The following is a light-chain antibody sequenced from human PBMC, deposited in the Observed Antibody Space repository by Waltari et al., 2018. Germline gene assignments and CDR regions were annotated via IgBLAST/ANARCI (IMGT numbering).Light chain of an antibody. J-gene: IGLJ3*02. CDR1: SGDIGNYKF. CDR3: SSYTTASSWV. CDR2: DVS. Sequence: QSALTQPASVSGSPGQSITISCTGTSGDIGNYKFVSWYQQEPGRAPKLIVFDVSQRPSVSAKRFSGSKSVHTASLTISWLQAEDEADYYCSSYTTASSWVFGGGTKLTVL. V-gene: IGLV2-14*01.